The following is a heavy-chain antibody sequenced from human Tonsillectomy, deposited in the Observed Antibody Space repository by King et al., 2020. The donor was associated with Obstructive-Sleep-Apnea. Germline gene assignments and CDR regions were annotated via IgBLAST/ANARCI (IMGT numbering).Heavy chain of an antibody. D-gene: IGHD4-23*01. Sequence: VQLVESGGGLVKPGGSLRLSCAASGFTFSNVWMTWVRQAPGKGLEWVGRIKSKTDGGRIDYAAPVKGRFTISRDDSRNTLYLQINSLKTDDTAVYYCSTRGTVLNPGGAAFDYWGQGTLVTVSS. CDR3: STRGTVLNPGGAAFDY. J-gene: IGHJ4*02. CDR2: IKSKTDGGRI. CDR1: GFTFSNVW. V-gene: IGHV3-15*01.